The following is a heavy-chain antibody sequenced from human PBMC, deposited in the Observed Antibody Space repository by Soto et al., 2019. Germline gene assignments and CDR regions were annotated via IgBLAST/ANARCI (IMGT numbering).Heavy chain of an antibody. V-gene: IGHV2-5*02. J-gene: IGHJ4*02. CDR2: IYWDAAK. CDR1: GFSLSTSGVG. CDR3: ARLIAAPYYFDY. D-gene: IGHD6-13*01. Sequence: QITLKESGPTLVKPTQTLTLTCTFSGFSLSTSGVGVGWIRQPPGKALEWLALIYWDAAKRYSTSLKSRLTITKDTSKNQVVLTMTNMDPVDTATYYGARLIAAPYYFDYWGQGTLVTVSS.